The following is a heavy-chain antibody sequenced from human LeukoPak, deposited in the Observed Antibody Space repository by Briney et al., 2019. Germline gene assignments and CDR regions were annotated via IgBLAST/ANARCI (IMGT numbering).Heavy chain of an antibody. D-gene: IGHD6-13*01. CDR3: ARLLRYSSSWSDFDY. Sequence: GESLKISCKGSGYSFTSYWIGWVRQMPGKGLEWMGIIYPGDSDTRYSPSFQGQVAISADKSISTAYLQWSSLKASDTAMYYCARLLRYSSSWSDFDYWGQGTLVTVSS. V-gene: IGHV5-51*01. CDR1: GYSFTSYW. CDR2: IYPGDSDT. J-gene: IGHJ4*02.